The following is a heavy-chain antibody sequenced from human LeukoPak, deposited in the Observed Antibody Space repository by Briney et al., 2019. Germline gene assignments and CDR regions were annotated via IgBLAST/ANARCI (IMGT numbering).Heavy chain of an antibody. V-gene: IGHV4-4*02. D-gene: IGHD5/OR15-5a*01. Sequence: SGTLSLTCAVSGGSISSNNWWSWVRQPPGKGLEWIGEIYHSGSTNYNPSLQSRVTISVDKSKNQFSLKLSSVTAADTAMYYCAREISVSDRFDPWGQGTLVTVSS. CDR2: IYHSGST. J-gene: IGHJ5*02. CDR1: GGSISSNNW. CDR3: AREISVSDRFDP.